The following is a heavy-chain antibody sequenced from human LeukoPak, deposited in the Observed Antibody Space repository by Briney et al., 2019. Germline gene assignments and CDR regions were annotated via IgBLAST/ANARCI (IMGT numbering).Heavy chain of an antibody. CDR2: INAGNGNT. J-gene: IGHJ4*02. CDR3: ARGPPMAVAGTIDY. D-gene: IGHD6-19*01. Sequence: ASVKVSCKASGYTFTSYAMHWVRQAPGQRLEWMGWINAGNGNTKYSQKFQGRVTITRDTSASTAYMELSSLRSEDTAVYYCARGPPMAVAGTIDYWGQGTLVTVSS. CDR1: GYTFTSYA. V-gene: IGHV1-3*01.